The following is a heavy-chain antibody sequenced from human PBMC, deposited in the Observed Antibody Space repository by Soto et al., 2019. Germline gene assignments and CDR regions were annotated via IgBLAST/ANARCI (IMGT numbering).Heavy chain of an antibody. J-gene: IGHJ6*02. CDR1: GGSVSSSRYY. CDR3: ARDTSGSYYYYGMDV. V-gene: IGHV4-61*01. CDR2: IYYSGST. Sequence: LSLTCTASGGSVSSSRYYWNWIRQPPGKGLEWIGYIYYSGSTSYNPSLKSRVTISVDTSKNQFSLKVSSVTAADTAVYYCARDTSGSYYYYGMDVWGQGTTVTV. D-gene: IGHD3-10*01.